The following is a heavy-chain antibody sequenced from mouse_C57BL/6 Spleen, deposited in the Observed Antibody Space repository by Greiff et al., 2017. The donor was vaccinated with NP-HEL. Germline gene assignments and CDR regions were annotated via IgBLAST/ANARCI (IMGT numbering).Heavy chain of an antibody. D-gene: IGHD2-13*01. CDR1: GYTFTDYY. Sequence: EVQLQQSGPELVKPGASVKISCKASGYTFTDYYMNWVKQSHGKSLEWIGDINPNNGGTSYNQKFKGKATLTVDKSSSTAYMELRSLTSEDSAGYYCARVGLQGYAMDYWGQGTSVTVSS. V-gene: IGHV1-26*01. CDR2: INPNNGGT. CDR3: ARVGLQGYAMDY. J-gene: IGHJ4*01.